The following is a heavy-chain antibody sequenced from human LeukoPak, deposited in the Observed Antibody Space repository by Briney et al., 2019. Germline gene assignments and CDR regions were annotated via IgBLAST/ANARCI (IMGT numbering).Heavy chain of an antibody. J-gene: IGHJ6*02. Sequence: GRSLRLSCAASGFTFSSYGMHWVREAPGKGLEWVAVIWYDGSNKYYADSVKGRFTISRDNSKNTLYLQMNSLRAEDTAAYYCAGDNDSSGYYYLYYYYGMDVWGQGTTVTVSS. V-gene: IGHV3-33*01. CDR1: GFTFSSYG. D-gene: IGHD3-22*01. CDR2: IWYDGSNK. CDR3: AGDNDSSGYYYLYYYYGMDV.